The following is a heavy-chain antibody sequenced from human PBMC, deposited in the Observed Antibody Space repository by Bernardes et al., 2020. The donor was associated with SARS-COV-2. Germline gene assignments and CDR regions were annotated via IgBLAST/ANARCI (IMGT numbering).Heavy chain of an antibody. CDR2: ISGSGDTT. V-gene: IGHV3-23*01. CDR1: GFTFSSYA. CDR3: ARAAGCSGGSCHSEWGFYYYAMDV. Sequence: GSLSLSCAASGFTFSSYAMYWVRQAPGKGLEWVSAISGSGDTTYYADSVKGRFTISRDNSKNTLYLQMNSLRAEDTALYYCARAAGCSGGSCHSEWGFYYYAMDVWGQGTTVTVSS. D-gene: IGHD2-15*01. J-gene: IGHJ6*02.